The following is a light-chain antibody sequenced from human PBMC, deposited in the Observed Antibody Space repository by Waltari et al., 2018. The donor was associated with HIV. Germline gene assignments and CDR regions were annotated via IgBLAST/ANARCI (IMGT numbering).Light chain of an antibody. CDR3: SSYTSSSTLV. CDR2: DVS. Sequence: QSALTQPASVSGSPGQSLTISCTGTSSDVGGYHYVSWYQQYAGKAPKLMIYDVSNRPSGVSNRFSGSKSGNTASLTISGLQAEDEADYYCSSYTSSSTLVFGGGTKLTVL. V-gene: IGLV2-14*01. CDR1: SSDVGGYHY. J-gene: IGLJ2*01.